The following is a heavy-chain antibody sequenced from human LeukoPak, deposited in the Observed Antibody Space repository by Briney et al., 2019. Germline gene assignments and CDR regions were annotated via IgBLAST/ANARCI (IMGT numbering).Heavy chain of an antibody. J-gene: IGHJ5*02. D-gene: IGHD2-21*01. CDR2: ISSSSSYI. V-gene: IGHV3-21*01. CDR1: GFTFSSYS. CDR3: ARAAGGDGGIDP. Sequence: PGGSLRLSRAASGFTFSSYSMNWVRQAPGKGLEWVSSISSSSSYIYYADSVKGRFTISRDNAKNSLYLQMNSLRAEDTAVYYCARAAGGDGGIDPWGQGTLVTVSS.